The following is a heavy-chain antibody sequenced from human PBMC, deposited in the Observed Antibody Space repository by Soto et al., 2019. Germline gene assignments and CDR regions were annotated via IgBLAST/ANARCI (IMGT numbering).Heavy chain of an antibody. CDR3: ARHHVRGRTIAGAAEF. CDR1: GKSLSGYY. V-gene: IGHV4-34*01. D-gene: IGHD1-26*01. Sequence: QVQLQQWGAGLLKPSETLSLTCAVYGKSLSGYYWSWIRQPPGKALEWIGEINHSGNTTYNPSLKSRVTISVDTSKNQLFLNLSSATAADTVMYFCARHHVRGRTIAGAAEFWGQGTLVTVSS. J-gene: IGHJ4*02. CDR2: INHSGNT.